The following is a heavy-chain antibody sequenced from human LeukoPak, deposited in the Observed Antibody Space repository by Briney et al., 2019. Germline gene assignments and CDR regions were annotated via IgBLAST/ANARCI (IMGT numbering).Heavy chain of an antibody. CDR2: IKQDGSEK. D-gene: IGHD3-16*01. J-gene: IGHJ4*02. CDR3: AREPIEGVWGSPSPFDY. V-gene: IGHV3-7*01. Sequence: PGGSLRLSCAASGFTFSSYAMSWVRQAPGKGLEWVANIKQDGSEKYYVDSVKGRFTISRDNAKNSLYLQMNSLRAEDTAVYYCAREPIEGVWGSPSPFDYWGQGTLVTVSS. CDR1: GFTFSSYA.